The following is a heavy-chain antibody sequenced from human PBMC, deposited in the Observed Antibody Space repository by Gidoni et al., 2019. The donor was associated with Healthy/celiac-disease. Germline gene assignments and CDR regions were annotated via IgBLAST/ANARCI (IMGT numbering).Heavy chain of an antibody. CDR2: IYYSGST. J-gene: IGHJ4*02. Sequence: QLQLQESGPGLVKPSETLSLTCTVSGGSISSSSYYWGWIRQPPGKGLEWIGSIYYSGSTYYNPSLKSRVTISVDTSKNQFSLKLSSVTAADTAVYYCASPGSGGLTYYFDYWGQGTLVTVSS. CDR1: GGSISSSSYY. V-gene: IGHV4-39*01. CDR3: ASPGSGGLTYYFDY. D-gene: IGHD3-10*01.